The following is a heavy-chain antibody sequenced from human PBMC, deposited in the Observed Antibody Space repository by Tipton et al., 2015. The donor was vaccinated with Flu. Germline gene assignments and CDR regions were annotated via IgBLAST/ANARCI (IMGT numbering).Heavy chain of an antibody. Sequence: GSLRLSCAASGFTFSSYAMSWVRQSPGKGLEWVSTISGSGATTYYADSVKGRFTISRDSSSNTLYLQMNSLGAEDTAIYYCARGETGFDAFDIWGQGTMVTVSS. V-gene: IGHV3-23*01. J-gene: IGHJ3*02. CDR1: GFTFSSYA. CDR2: ISGSGATT. D-gene: IGHD7-27*01. CDR3: ARGETGFDAFDI.